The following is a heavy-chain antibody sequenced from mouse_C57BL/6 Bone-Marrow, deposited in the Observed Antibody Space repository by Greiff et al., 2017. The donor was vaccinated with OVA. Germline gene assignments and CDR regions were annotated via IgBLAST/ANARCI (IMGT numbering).Heavy chain of an antibody. Sequence: VQLKESGTVLARPGASVKMSCKTSGYTFTSYWMHWVKQRPGQGLEWIGAIYPGNSDTSYNQKFKGKANLTAVTSASTAYMELSSLTNEDSAVYYCTRGGAYWGQGTLVTVSA. J-gene: IGHJ3*01. CDR3: TRGGAY. CDR1: GYTFTSYW. V-gene: IGHV1-5*01. CDR2: IYPGNSDT.